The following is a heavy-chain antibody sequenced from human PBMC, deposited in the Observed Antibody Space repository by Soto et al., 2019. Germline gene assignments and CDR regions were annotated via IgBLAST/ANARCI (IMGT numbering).Heavy chain of an antibody. CDR2: IYYSGST. D-gene: IGHD6-13*01. Sequence: SETLSLTCTVSGGSISSSSYYWGWIRQPPGKGLEWIGSIYYSGSTYYNPSLKSRVTISADTSKNQFSLKLSSVTAADTAVYYWARQGRQVRGRLNAAADTSFDYWGQGTLVTVSS. CDR1: GGSISSSSYY. J-gene: IGHJ4*02. CDR3: ARQGRQVRGRLNAAADTSFDY. V-gene: IGHV4-39*01.